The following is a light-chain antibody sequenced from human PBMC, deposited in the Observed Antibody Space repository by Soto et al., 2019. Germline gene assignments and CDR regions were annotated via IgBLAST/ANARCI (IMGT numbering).Light chain of an antibody. CDR1: QSISSW. Sequence: DIPMTQSPSTLSGSVGDRVTIPCRASQSISSWLAWYQQKPGKAPKLLIYDASSLESGVPSRFSGSGSGTEFTLTISSLQPDDFATYYCQQYNSYSWTFGQGTKVDIK. CDR3: QQYNSYSWT. J-gene: IGKJ1*01. V-gene: IGKV1-5*01. CDR2: DAS.